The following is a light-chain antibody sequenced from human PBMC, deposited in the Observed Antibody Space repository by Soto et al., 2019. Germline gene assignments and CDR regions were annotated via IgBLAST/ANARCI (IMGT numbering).Light chain of an antibody. CDR2: DVT. CDR3: SSYTDRKNLV. J-gene: IGLJ1*01. CDR1: SSDIGGYNS. Sequence: QSALTQSPSASGSPGQSVTISCTGTSSDIGGYNSVSWYHQHPAKAPNVMLYDVTKRPSEVPDRFSGSKSGNTASLIVSALQAEDEADYYCSSYTDRKNLVFGTGTKVTGL. V-gene: IGLV2-8*01.